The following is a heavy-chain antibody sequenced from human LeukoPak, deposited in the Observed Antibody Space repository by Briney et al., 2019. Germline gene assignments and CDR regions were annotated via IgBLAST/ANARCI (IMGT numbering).Heavy chain of an antibody. J-gene: IGHJ4*02. V-gene: IGHV4-39*01. D-gene: IGHD3-22*01. CDR3: ASITMIVVV. Sequence: SETLSLTCTVSGGSISSSSYYWGWIRQPPGKGLEWIGSVYYSGSTYYNPSLKSRVTISVDTSKNQFSLKLSSVTAADTAVYYCASITMIVVVWGQGTLVTVSS. CDR1: GGSISSSSYY. CDR2: VYYSGST.